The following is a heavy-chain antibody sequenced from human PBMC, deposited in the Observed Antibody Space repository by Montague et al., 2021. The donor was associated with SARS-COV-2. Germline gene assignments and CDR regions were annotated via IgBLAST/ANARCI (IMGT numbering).Heavy chain of an antibody. CDR3: ARRGGGRSDLAY. J-gene: IGHJ4*02. CDR2: IFHTGST. Sequence: SETLSLTCAVSGDSISTDNCWTWFRLPPGKGLVWVGEIFHTGSTTYNPSRKSRVSMSVDKSWNQSSLGLTSVTAADTASDYCARRGGGRSDLAYWGQGTLVTVSS. CDR1: GDSISTDNC. V-gene: IGHV4-4*02. D-gene: IGHD1-1*01.